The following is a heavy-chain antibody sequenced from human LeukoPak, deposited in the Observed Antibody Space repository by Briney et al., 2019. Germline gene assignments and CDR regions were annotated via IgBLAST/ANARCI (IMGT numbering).Heavy chain of an antibody. CDR2: IYYSGST. CDR1: GGSISSYY. D-gene: IGHD3-3*01. Sequence: SETLSLTCTVSGGSISSYYWSWIRQPPGKGLEWIGYIYYSGSTNYIPSLKSRVTISVDTSKNQFSLKLSSVTAADTAVYYCARLHYDFWSGYHMGYNWFDPWGQGTLVTVSS. V-gene: IGHV4-59*08. CDR3: ARLHYDFWSGYHMGYNWFDP. J-gene: IGHJ5*02.